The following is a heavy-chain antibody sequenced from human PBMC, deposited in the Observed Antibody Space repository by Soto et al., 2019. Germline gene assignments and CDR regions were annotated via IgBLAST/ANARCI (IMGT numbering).Heavy chain of an antibody. CDR3: ARASGHIYATLHGPFDH. Sequence: GGSRRLSCAASGFTFNRHPLHWVRQAPGKGLEWVAVISHDGNNKYYADSVKGRFTISRDNSMNMLYLQMHGLRTEDTAIFYCARASGHIYATLHGPFDHWGQGALVTVSS. J-gene: IGHJ4*02. CDR2: ISHDGNNK. D-gene: IGHD2-8*01. V-gene: IGHV3-30-3*01. CDR1: GFTFNRHP.